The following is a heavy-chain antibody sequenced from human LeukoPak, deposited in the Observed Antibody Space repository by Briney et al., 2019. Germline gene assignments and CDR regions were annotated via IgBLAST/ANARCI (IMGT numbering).Heavy chain of an antibody. CDR3: AKDLVRGPRLEYFDY. V-gene: IGHV3-30*18. CDR1: GFTFSSYG. CDR2: ISYDGSNK. J-gene: IGHJ4*02. D-gene: IGHD3-10*01. Sequence: PGGSLRLSCAASGFTFSSYGMPWVRQAPGKGLEWVAVISYDGSNKYYADSVKGRFTISRDNSKNTLYLQMNSLRAEDTAVYYCAKDLVRGPRLEYFDYWGQGTLVTVSS.